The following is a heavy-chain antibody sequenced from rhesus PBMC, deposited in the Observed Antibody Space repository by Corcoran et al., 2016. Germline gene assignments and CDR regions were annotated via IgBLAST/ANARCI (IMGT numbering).Heavy chain of an antibody. CDR2: VGGSSGSA. V-gene: IGHV4-127*01. J-gene: IGHJ4*01. D-gene: IGHD3-3*01. CDR3: ARANFKTFDY. Sequence: QVQLQESGPGLVKPSETLSLTCAVSGYSISSGYGWSLLRQPPGKGLEWIGYVGGSSGSANYNPSLKSRVTISKDTSKNQFSLKLSSVTAADTAVYYCARANFKTFDYWGQGVLVTVSS. CDR1: GYSISSGYG.